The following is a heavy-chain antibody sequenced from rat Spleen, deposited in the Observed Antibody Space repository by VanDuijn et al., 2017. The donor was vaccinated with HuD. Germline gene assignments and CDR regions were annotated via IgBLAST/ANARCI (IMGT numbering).Heavy chain of an antibody. CDR3: ARTRGNGPGVMDA. J-gene: IGHJ4*01. V-gene: IGHV2-30*01. CDR2: IWTGGGT. CDR1: GFSLTSYH. D-gene: IGHD1-4*01. Sequence: QVQLKESGPGLVQPSQTLSLACTVSGFSLTSYHVHWVRQPSGKGLEWMGVIWTGGGTDYNSALESRLSISRDTSQSQVFLRMNSLQTEDSATYYCARTRGNGPGVMDAWGQGASVTVSS.